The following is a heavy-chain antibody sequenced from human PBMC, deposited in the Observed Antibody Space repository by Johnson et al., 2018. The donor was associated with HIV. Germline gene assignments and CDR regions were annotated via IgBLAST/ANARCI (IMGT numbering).Heavy chain of an antibody. CDR2: ILSKTHGGSA. CDR3: TTAIPRSTTVITTPDAFDI. D-gene: IGHD4-17*01. J-gene: IGHJ3*02. V-gene: IGHV3-15*01. Sequence: VQLVESGGGLVKPGGSLRLSCAVSGVIFSDSWMHWVRQAPGKGLEWVGRILSKTHGGSADYAAPVKGRFTISRDDSKNTLYMQMNSLKTEDTAVYYCTTAIPRSTTVITTPDAFDIWGQGTMVTVSS. CDR1: GVIFSDSW.